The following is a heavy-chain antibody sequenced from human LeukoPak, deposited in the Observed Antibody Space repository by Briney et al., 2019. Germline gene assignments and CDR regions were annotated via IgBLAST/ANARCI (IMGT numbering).Heavy chain of an antibody. D-gene: IGHD2-15*01. CDR3: ARRINYFDY. Sequence: PSEALSLTCTVSGDSITSYYCSWIRQPPGKGLEWIGYIYYSGSTNYNPSLKSRVTTSVDTSKNQFSLKLSSVTAADTAVYYCARRINYFDYWGQGILVTVSS. V-gene: IGHV4-59*08. CDR2: IYYSGST. J-gene: IGHJ4*02. CDR1: GDSITSYY.